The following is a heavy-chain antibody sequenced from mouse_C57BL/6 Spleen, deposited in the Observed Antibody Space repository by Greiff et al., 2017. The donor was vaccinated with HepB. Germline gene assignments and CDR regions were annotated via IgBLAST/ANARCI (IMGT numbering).Heavy chain of an antibody. Sequence: DVMLVESGGGLVQPGGSLKLSCAASGFTFSDYYMYWVRQTPEKRLEWVAYISNGGGSTYYPDTVKGRFTISRDNAKNTLYLQMSRLKSEDTAMYYCARRGNDLSWFAYWGQGTLVTVSA. D-gene: IGHD2-12*01. CDR3: ARRGNDLSWFAY. CDR2: ISNGGGST. V-gene: IGHV5-12*01. CDR1: GFTFSDYY. J-gene: IGHJ3*01.